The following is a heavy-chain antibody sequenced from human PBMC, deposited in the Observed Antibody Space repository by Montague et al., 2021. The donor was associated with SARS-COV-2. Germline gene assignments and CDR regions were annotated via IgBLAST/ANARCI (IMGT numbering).Heavy chain of an antibody. D-gene: IGHD3-3*01. Sequence: SLRLSCAASGFTVSSNYMSWVRQAPGKGLEWVSVIYSGGGTYYADSVKGRFTIPRDNSKNTLHLQMNSLRAEDTAVYYCARGGDYDFWSGYVNYGMDVWGQGTTVTVSS. V-gene: IGHV3-66*01. J-gene: IGHJ6*02. CDR2: IYSGGGT. CDR1: GFTVSSNY. CDR3: ARGGDYDFWSGYVNYGMDV.